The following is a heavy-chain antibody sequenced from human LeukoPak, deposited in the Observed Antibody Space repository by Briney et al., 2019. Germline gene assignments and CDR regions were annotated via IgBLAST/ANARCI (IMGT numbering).Heavy chain of an antibody. V-gene: IGHV1-46*01. CDR2: INPSDGKK. CDR3: ARESSSSDQDY. J-gene: IGHJ4*02. Sequence: ASVKVSCKASGYTFTSYYMHWVRQAPGQGLEWMGIINPSDGKKSYGQKFQGRVTMTRDTFTSTVYMELSSLRSEDTAVYYCARESSSSDQDYWGQGTLVSVSS. CDR1: GYTFTSYY. D-gene: IGHD6-6*01.